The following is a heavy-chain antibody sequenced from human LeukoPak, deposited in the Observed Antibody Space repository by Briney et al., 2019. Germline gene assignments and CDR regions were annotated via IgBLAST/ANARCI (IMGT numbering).Heavy chain of an antibody. CDR3: ARAYYYGSGSLIYYYYGMDV. J-gene: IGHJ6*02. D-gene: IGHD3-10*01. CDR2: IKQDGSEK. V-gene: IGHV3-7*03. Sequence: GGSLRLSCAASGFTFSSYWMSWVRQAPGKGLEWVANIKQDGSEKYYVDSVKGRFTISRDNAKNSLYLQMNSLRAEDTAVYYCARAYYYGSGSLIYYYYGMDVWGQGTTVTVSS. CDR1: GFTFSSYW.